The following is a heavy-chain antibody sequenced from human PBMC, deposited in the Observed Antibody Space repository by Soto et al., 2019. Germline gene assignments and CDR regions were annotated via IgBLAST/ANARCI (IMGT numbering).Heavy chain of an antibody. CDR1: GYTFTSYD. D-gene: IGHD6-13*01. CDR2: MNPNSGNT. V-gene: IGHV1-8*01. CDR3: ARGHSSSWHGGDWFDP. J-gene: IGHJ5*02. Sequence: QVQLVQSGAEVKKPGASVKVSCKASGYTFTSYDINWVRQATGQGLEWMGWMNPNSGNTGYAQKFQGRVTMTRNTXIXXAYMELSSLRSEDTAVYYCARGHSSSWHGGDWFDPWGQGTLVTVSS.